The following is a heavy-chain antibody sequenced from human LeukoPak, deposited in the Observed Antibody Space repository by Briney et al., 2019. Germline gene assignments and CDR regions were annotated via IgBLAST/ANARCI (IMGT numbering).Heavy chain of an antibody. CDR2: INPSGGST. CDR1: GGTFSSYA. V-gene: IGHV1-46*01. D-gene: IGHD2-15*01. Sequence: ASVKVSCKASGGTFSSYAIHWVRQAPGQGLEWMGIINPSGGSTSSAQKFQGRVTMTRDTSTSTVYMEMSSLRSEDTAVYYCARVSGYCSGGSCYGLPSHGMDVWGQGTTVTVSS. J-gene: IGHJ6*02. CDR3: ARVSGYCSGGSCYGLPSHGMDV.